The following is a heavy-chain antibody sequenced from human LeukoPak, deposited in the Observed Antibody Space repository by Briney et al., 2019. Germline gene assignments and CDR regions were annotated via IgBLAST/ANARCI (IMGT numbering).Heavy chain of an antibody. V-gene: IGHV1-2*02. D-gene: IGHD6-19*01. Sequence: ASVKVSCKASGYTFTGYYMHWVRQAPGQGLEWMGWINPNSGGTNSAQKFQGRVTMTRDTSISIAYMELSRLRSDDTAVYYCARGVAGTPLTDYWGQGTLVTVSS. CDR1: GYTFTGYY. CDR3: ARGVAGTPLTDY. CDR2: INPNSGGT. J-gene: IGHJ4*02.